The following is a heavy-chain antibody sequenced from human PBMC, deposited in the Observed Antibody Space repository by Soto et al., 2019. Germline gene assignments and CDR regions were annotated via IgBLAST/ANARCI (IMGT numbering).Heavy chain of an antibody. D-gene: IGHD2-2*01. Sequence: SVKVSCKASGGTFSSYAISWVRPAPGQGLEWMGGITPIFGTANYAQKFQGRVTITADESTSTAYMELSSLRSEDTAGYYCARGSDIVVVPAARGGGIYYYYGMDVWGQGTTVTVSS. V-gene: IGHV1-69*13. CDR3: ARGSDIVVVPAARGGGIYYYYGMDV. CDR2: ITPIFGTA. CDR1: GGTFSSYA. J-gene: IGHJ6*02.